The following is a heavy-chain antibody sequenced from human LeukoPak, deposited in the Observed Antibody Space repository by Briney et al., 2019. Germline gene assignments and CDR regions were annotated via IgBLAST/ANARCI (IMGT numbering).Heavy chain of an antibody. CDR2: ISSSSSTI. D-gene: IGHD3-3*01. J-gene: IGHJ6*03. Sequence: GGSLRLSCLASGITSNNYWMAWVRQAPGKGLEWVSHISSSSSTIYYADSVKGRFTISRDNAKSSLYLQMNSLRAEDTAVYYCAKGSRGVVIRDYYYYMDVWGKGTTVTISS. CDR1: GITSNNYW. V-gene: IGHV3-48*01. CDR3: AKGSRGVVIRDYYYYMDV.